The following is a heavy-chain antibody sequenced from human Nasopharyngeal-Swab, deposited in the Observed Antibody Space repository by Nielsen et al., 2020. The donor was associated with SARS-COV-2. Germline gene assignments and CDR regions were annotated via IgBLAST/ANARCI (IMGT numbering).Heavy chain of an antibody. CDR1: GFTFSSDW. V-gene: IGHV3-7*01. CDR3: ARDPSSSGWYSY. Sequence: GESLKISCAASGFTFSSDWMSWVRQAPGKGLEWVANIKQDGSEKYYVDSVKGRFTISRDNAKNSLYLQMNSLRAEDTAVYYCARDPSSSGWYSYWGQGTLVTVSS. J-gene: IGHJ4*02. CDR2: IKQDGSEK. D-gene: IGHD6-19*01.